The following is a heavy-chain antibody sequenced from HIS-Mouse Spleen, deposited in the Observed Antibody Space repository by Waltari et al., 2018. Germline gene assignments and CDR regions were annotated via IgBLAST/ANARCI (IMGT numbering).Heavy chain of an antibody. J-gene: IGHJ2*01. CDR2: IYYSGGT. Sequence: QLQLQESGPGLVKPSETLSLTCTVSGGSISSSSYYWGWIRQPPGKGLEWIGSIYYSGGTDYHPSLKSRVTISVDTSKNQFSLKLSAGTAADTAVYYCAREIPYSSSWYDWYFDLCGRGTLVTVSS. CDR1: GGSISSSSYY. D-gene: IGHD6-13*01. CDR3: AREIPYSSSWYDWYFDL. V-gene: IGHV4-39*07.